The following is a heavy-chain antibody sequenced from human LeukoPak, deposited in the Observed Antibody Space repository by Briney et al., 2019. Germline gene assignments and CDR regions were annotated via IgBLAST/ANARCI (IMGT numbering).Heavy chain of an antibody. CDR1: GLTVSSNC. Sequence: GGSLRLSCAASGLTVSSNCMSWVRQAPGRGLEWVSLIYSGGNTEYADSVKGRFTISRGNSKNTLYLQMNSLRAEDTAVYYCARRAGAYSNPYDYWGQGTLVTVSS. CDR3: ARRAGAYSNPYDY. V-gene: IGHV3-53*01. CDR2: IYSGGNT. D-gene: IGHD4/OR15-4a*01. J-gene: IGHJ4*02.